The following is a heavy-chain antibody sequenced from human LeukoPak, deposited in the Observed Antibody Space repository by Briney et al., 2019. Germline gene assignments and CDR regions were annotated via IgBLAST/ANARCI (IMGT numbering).Heavy chain of an antibody. V-gene: IGHV3-15*01. J-gene: IGHJ1*01. D-gene: IGHD2-2*02. CDR2: IKSKTDGGTT. CDR1: GFTFSNAW. CDR3: TTDTLGVVVPAAIPISEEYFQH. Sequence: PGGSLRLSCAASGFTFSNAWMSWVRQAPGKGLEWVGRIKSKTDGGTTDYAAPVKGRFTISRDDSKNTLYLQMNSLKTEDTAVYYCTTDTLGVVVPAAIPISEEYFQHWGQGTLVTVSS.